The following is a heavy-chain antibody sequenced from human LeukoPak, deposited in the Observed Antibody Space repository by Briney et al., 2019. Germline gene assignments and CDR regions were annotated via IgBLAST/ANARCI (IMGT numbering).Heavy chain of an antibody. V-gene: IGHV4-30-2*01. J-gene: IGHJ4*02. CDR1: GGSISSGGYS. Sequence: SQTLSLTCAVSGGSISSGGYSWSWIRQPPGKGLEWIGYIYHSGSTCYNPSLKSRVTISVDRSKNQFSLKLSSVTAADTAVYYCARGKWLDRYYFDYWGQGTLVTVSS. CDR3: ARGKWLDRYYFDY. D-gene: IGHD6-19*01. CDR2: IYHSGST.